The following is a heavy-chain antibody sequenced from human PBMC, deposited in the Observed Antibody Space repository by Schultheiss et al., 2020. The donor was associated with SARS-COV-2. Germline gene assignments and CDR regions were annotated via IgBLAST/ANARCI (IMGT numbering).Heavy chain of an antibody. CDR1: EFTFRTCA. Sequence: GESLKISCVASEFTFRTCAMTWVRQAPGKGLEWVSYISSSSSTIYYADSVKGRFTISRDNSKNTLYLQMGSLRAEDMAVYYCARDPTGYCSSTSCPGGFDYWGQGTLVTVSS. D-gene: IGHD2-2*01. CDR3: ARDPTGYCSSTSCPGGFDY. J-gene: IGHJ4*02. V-gene: IGHV3-48*01. CDR2: ISSSSSTI.